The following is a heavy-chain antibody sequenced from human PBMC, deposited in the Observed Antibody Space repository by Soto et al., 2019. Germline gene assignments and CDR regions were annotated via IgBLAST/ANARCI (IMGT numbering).Heavy chain of an antibody. Sequence: PGGSLRLSCAAAGLDFEDYAMHWVRQVPGKGLEWVSLTNSDGTDSYYMDSVKGRFTISRDNAKSTLYLQMDRLRPEDTALYFCAKSLYYYDSSPLDHWGQGTLVTVSS. CDR1: GLDFEDYA. V-gene: IGHV3-43D*04. J-gene: IGHJ4*02. CDR3: AKSLYYYDSSPLDH. D-gene: IGHD3-22*01. CDR2: TNSDGTDS.